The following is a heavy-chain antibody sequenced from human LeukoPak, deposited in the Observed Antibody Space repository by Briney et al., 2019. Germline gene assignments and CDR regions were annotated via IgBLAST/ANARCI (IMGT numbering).Heavy chain of an antibody. Sequence: SQTLSLTCTVSGGSITTSGYYWGWIRQPPGKGLDWIGTIYYSGGTYYNPSLKSRATISVDTSKNQFSLKLTSVTAADTAVYYCARRGDTSGLDWGQGTLVTVSS. CDR3: ARRGDTSGLD. CDR2: IYYSGGT. CDR1: GGSITTSGYY. V-gene: IGHV4-39*07. D-gene: IGHD3-22*01. J-gene: IGHJ4*02.